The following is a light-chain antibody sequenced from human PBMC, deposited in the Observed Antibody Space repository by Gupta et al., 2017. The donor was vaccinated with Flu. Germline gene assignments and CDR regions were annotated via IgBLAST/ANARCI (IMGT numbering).Light chain of an antibody. CDR1: HSRLFNSNSKNY. J-gene: IGKJ4*02. Sequence: RSSHSRLFNSNSKNYLAWYQQKPGQPPKLLIYWASTRESGIPDRFNGSGSGTDFTLTISSLQAEDVAVYYCQQYYATLALTFGGGTKVEIK. CDR2: WAS. V-gene: IGKV4-1*01. CDR3: QQYYATLALT.